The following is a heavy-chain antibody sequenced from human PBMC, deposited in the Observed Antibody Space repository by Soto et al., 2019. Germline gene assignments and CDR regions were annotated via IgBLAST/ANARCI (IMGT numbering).Heavy chain of an antibody. J-gene: IGHJ3*02. CDR1: GFTFSSYW. Sequence: PGGSLRLSCAASGFTFSSYWMSWVRQAPWKGLEWVANIKQDGSEKYYVDSVKGRFTISRDNAKNSLYLQMNSLRAEDTAVYYCAREDDHHFLGDAFDIWGQGTMVTVSS. V-gene: IGHV3-7*03. CDR3: AREDDHHFLGDAFDI. CDR2: IKQDGSEK.